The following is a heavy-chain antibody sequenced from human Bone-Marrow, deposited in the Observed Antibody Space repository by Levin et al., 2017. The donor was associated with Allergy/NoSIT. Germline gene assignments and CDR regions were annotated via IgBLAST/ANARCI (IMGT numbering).Heavy chain of an antibody. V-gene: IGHV5-51*01. CDR2: IYPGDSDT. CDR3: ARHLGSRGYCSGGSCLSFDY. Sequence: PGGSLRLSCKGSGYSFTSYWIGWVRQMPGKGLEWMGIIYPGDSDTRYSPSFQGQVTISADKSISTAYLQWSSLKASDTAMYYCARHLGSRGYCSGGSCLSFDYWGQGTLVTVSS. CDR1: GYSFTSYW. D-gene: IGHD2-15*01. J-gene: IGHJ4*02.